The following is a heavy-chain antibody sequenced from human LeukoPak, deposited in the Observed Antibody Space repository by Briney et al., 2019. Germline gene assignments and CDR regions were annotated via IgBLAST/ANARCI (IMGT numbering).Heavy chain of an antibody. J-gene: IGHJ6*02. CDR2: IKSKTDGGTT. Sequence: PGGSLRLSCAASGFTFSNAWMSWVRQAPGKGLEGVGRIKSKTDGGTTDYAAPVKGRFTISRDDSKNTLYLQMNSLRAEDTAVYYCAKSHGSGSYYNYYYYGMDVWGQGTTVTVSS. D-gene: IGHD3-10*01. V-gene: IGHV3-15*01. CDR3: AKSHGSGSYYNYYYYGMDV. CDR1: GFTFSNAW.